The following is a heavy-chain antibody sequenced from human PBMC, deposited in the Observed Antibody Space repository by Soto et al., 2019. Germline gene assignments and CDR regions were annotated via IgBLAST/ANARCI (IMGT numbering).Heavy chain of an antibody. V-gene: IGHV3-9*01. D-gene: IGHD2-21*01. CDR3: AKAYFDGDFYPSRGSLHN. CDR1: GFRFDDYV. CDR2: ISSNSANI. J-gene: IGHJ1*01. Sequence: GGSLRLSCEGSGFRFDDYVMHWVRQAPGKGLEWVSGISSNSANIEYADSVKGRFTISRDNAKNSLYLQMNSLSVEDTAFYYCAKAYFDGDFYPSRGSLHNWGQGTMVTVYS.